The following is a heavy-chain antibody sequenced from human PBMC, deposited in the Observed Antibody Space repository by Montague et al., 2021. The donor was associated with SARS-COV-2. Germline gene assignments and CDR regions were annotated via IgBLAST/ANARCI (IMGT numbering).Heavy chain of an antibody. CDR2: INHSGST. CDR1: GGSFSNYY. CDR3: ARGGIAARGHYFDY. J-gene: IGHJ4*02. V-gene: IGHV4-34*01. Sequence: SETLSLTCAVYGGSFSNYYWTWIRQPPGKGLEWIGEINHSGSTNYNPSLKSRVTISVDTSKNQFSLKLRSVTATDTAVYFCARGGIAARGHYFDYWGQGTLVTVSS. D-gene: IGHD6-6*01.